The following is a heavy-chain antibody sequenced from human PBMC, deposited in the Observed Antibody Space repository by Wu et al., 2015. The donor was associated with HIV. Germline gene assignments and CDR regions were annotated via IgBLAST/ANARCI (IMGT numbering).Heavy chain of an antibody. CDR2: INPNSGGT. D-gene: IGHD2-8*01. CDR3: LTALDGVAY. Sequence: QVQLVQSGAEVKKPGASVKVSCQASGYTFTDYYIHWLRQAPGQGLEWMGWINPNSGGTNYAQKFHGRVTLTRDTSIGTAYMELRRLISDDTAIYFCLTALDGVAYWGQGTLVTVSS. V-gene: IGHV1-2*02. CDR1: GYTFTDYY. J-gene: IGHJ4*02.